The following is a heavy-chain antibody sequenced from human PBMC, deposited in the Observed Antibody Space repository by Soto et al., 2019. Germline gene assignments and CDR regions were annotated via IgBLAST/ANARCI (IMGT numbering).Heavy chain of an antibody. V-gene: IGHV3-30-3*01. CDR3: ARITMVRGVGENWFDP. J-gene: IGHJ5*02. Sequence: GGSLRLSCAASGFTFSSYAMHWVRQAPGKGLEWVAVISYDGSNKYYADSVKGRFTISRDNSKNTLYLQMNSLRAEDTAVYYCARITMVRGVGENWFDPWGQGTLVTVSS. CDR2: ISYDGSNK. D-gene: IGHD3-10*01. CDR1: GFTFSSYA.